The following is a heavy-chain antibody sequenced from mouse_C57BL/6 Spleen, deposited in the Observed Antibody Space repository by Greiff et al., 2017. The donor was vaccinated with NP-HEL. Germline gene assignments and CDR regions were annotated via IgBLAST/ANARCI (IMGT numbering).Heavy chain of an antibody. J-gene: IGHJ3*01. CDR2: IHPNSGST. Sequence: VQLQQPGAELVKPGASVKLSCKASGYTFTSYWMHWVKQRPGQGLEWIGMIHPNSGSTNYNEKFKSKATLTVDKSSSTAYMQLSSLTSEDSAVYYCERSPTVVAPIAYWGQGTLVTVSA. V-gene: IGHV1-64*01. CDR1: GYTFTSYW. D-gene: IGHD1-1*01. CDR3: ERSPTVVAPIAY.